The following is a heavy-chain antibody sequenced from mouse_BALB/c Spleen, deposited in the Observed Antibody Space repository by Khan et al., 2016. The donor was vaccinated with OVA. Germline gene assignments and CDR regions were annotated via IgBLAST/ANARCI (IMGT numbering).Heavy chain of an antibody. CDR3: ARSTYRYAFAY. CDR1: GDSISSGY. V-gene: IGHV3-8*02. CDR2: MISSGYT. Sequence: VQLKQSGPSLVQPSQTLSLTCSVTGDSISSGYWSWIRKFPGNKLEYMGYMISSGYTYYNPSLKSRISITRHTPKNQYYLQLNSVTTEDTATYYCARSTYRYAFAYWGQGTLVTVSA. D-gene: IGHD2-14*01. J-gene: IGHJ3*01.